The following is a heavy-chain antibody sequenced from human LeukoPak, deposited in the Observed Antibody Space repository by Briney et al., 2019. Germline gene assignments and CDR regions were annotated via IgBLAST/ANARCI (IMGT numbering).Heavy chain of an antibody. Sequence: SETLSLTCAVSGGSMRNYYWSWIRQPPGKGLEWIGYTYDSGSSSYNPSLRSRVSISIDTSKNQFSLNLSSVAAADTAVYYCAGGWASSWYFFNFGGQGTLIAASS. J-gene: IGHJ4*02. CDR2: TYDSGSS. CDR1: GGSMRNYY. CDR3: AGGWASSWYFFNF. V-gene: IGHV4-59*01. D-gene: IGHD2-2*01.